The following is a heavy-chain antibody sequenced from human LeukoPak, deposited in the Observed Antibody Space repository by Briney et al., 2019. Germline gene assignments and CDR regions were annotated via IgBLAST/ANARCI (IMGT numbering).Heavy chain of an antibody. Sequence: SETVSLTCTVSSGSMSSSSYYWGWIRQPPGKGLEWIGTIYYSGSTNYNPSLRSRVTISIDTSKKQYSLKLASVTAADTAVYYCARHFIGYYDSSGYVQHWGQGTLVTVSS. D-gene: IGHD3-22*01. CDR2: IYYSGST. CDR1: SGSMSSSSYY. V-gene: IGHV4-39*01. J-gene: IGHJ1*01. CDR3: ARHFIGYYDSSGYVQH.